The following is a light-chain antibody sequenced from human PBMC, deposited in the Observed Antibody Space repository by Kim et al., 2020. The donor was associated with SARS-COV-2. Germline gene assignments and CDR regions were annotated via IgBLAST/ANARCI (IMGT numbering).Light chain of an antibody. J-gene: IGLJ3*02. Sequence: PGKTARINSGRNNIESKSVRWYQQKPGRTPLLVIYYDSDRPSGIPELFSGSKPWNTATLTISRVEAGDEADYYCQVWDSSSDHPVFGGGTKLTVL. CDR3: QVWDSSSDHPV. CDR1: NIESKS. CDR2: YDS. V-gene: IGLV3-21*04.